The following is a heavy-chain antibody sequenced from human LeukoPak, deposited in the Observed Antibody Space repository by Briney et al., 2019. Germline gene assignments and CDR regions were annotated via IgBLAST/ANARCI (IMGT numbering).Heavy chain of an antibody. CDR3: ARGADSSGYYSIFYFDY. J-gene: IGHJ4*02. V-gene: IGHV4-59*01. CDR2: MCYSGST. D-gene: IGHD3-22*01. Sequence: SETLSLTCTVSGGSISSYYWNWIRQPPGKGLEWIGYMCYSGSTNYNPSLKSRVTISVDTSKNQFSLKLSSVTAADTAVYYCARGADSSGYYSIFYFDYWGQGTLVTVSS. CDR1: GGSISSYY.